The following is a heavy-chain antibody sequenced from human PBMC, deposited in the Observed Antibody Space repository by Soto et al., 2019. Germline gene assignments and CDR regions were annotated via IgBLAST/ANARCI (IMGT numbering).Heavy chain of an antibody. D-gene: IGHD3-10*01. CDR1: CGSISNYY. Sequence: SETLSLTCTVSCGSISNYYWSWIRQPPGKGLEWIGYIYYSGSTEYNPSLKSRATISVDTSKNQFSLKLSSVTAADTAVYYCARDNYYGSGSDYWGQGALVTVSS. CDR3: ARDNYYGSGSDY. J-gene: IGHJ4*02. CDR2: IYYSGST. V-gene: IGHV4-59*01.